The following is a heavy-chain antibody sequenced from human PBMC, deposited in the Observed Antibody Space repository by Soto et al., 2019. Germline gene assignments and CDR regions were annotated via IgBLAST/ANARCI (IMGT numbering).Heavy chain of an antibody. Sequence: QVQLQQWGAGLLMPSETLSLTCAVYGGSFSGYYWSWIRQPPGKGLEWIGEINHSGSTNYNPSLKSRVTISVDTSKNQFSLKLSSVTAADTAVYYCARGRQWLLGLNWFDPWGQGTLVTVSS. J-gene: IGHJ5*02. CDR3: ARGRQWLLGLNWFDP. CDR2: INHSGST. V-gene: IGHV4-34*01. CDR1: GGSFSGYY. D-gene: IGHD3-22*01.